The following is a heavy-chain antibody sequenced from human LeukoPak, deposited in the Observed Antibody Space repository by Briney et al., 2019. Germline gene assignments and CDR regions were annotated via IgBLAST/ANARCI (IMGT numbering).Heavy chain of an antibody. Sequence: SETLSLTCTVSGGSISSYYWSWIRQPPGKGLEWVGYIYYSGSTNYNPSLKSRVTISVDTSKNQFSLKLSSVTAADTAVYYCARVGYDYGGNPDYYYYGMDVWGQGTTVTVSS. CDR3: ARVGYDYGGNPDYYYYGMDV. V-gene: IGHV4-59*01. J-gene: IGHJ6*02. CDR1: GGSISSYY. CDR2: IYYSGST. D-gene: IGHD4-23*01.